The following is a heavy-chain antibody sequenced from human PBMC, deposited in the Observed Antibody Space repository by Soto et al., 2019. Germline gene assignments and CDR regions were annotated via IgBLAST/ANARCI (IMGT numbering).Heavy chain of an antibody. CDR3: ARDRLADV. J-gene: IGHJ6*02. D-gene: IGHD6-19*01. CDR2: ISSSAGTI. Sequence: GGSLRLSCAASGFTFSDYYMSWIRQAPGKGLEWISSISSSAGTIYYGDSVKGRFTISRDNAKNSLFLQVNSLRAEDTAVYYCARDRLADVWGQGTTVTVSS. V-gene: IGHV3-11*01. CDR1: GFTFSDYY.